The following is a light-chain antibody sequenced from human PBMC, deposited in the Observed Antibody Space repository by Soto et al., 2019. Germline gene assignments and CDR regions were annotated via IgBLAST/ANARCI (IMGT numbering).Light chain of an antibody. Sequence: EVVMTQSPATLSVSPGERVTLSCRASESVYSNLAWYQQRPGQAPSLLIYGASTGATGVPARFSGSGSGTEFTLTISSLQSEDFAVYYCQQYNNWPPLTFGGGTKVEIK. CDR3: QQYNNWPPLT. V-gene: IGKV3-15*01. CDR1: ESVYSN. J-gene: IGKJ4*01. CDR2: GAS.